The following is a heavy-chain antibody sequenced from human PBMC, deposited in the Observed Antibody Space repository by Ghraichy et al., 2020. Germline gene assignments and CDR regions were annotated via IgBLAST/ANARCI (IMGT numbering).Heavy chain of an antibody. CDR2: IGADKGNT. J-gene: IGHJ4*02. CDR1: GYTFTNYG. CDR3: ARHLHGDYVSPFDY. D-gene: IGHD4-17*01. V-gene: IGHV1-18*01. Sequence: ASVKVSCKASGYTFTNYGFSWVRQAPGQGLEWMGWIGADKGNTNYAQNLQGRITMTTDTSTSTAYMELGSLRSDDTAVYYCARHLHGDYVSPFDYWGQGTLVTVSS.